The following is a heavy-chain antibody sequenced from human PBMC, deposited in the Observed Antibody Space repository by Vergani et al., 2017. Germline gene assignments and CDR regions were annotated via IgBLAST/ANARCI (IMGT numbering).Heavy chain of an antibody. J-gene: IGHJ2*01. CDR1: GFTFSSYA. V-gene: IGHV3-23*01. Sequence: EVQLLESGGGLVQPGGSLRLSCAASGFTFSSYAMSWVRQAPGKGLEWLSVISGSGGSTYYADSVKGRFTISRDNSKNTLYLQMNSLRAEDTAVYYCAKDLYCSSTSCYSGWYFDLWGRGTLVTVSS. D-gene: IGHD2-2*01. CDR2: ISGSGGST. CDR3: AKDLYCSSTSCYSGWYFDL.